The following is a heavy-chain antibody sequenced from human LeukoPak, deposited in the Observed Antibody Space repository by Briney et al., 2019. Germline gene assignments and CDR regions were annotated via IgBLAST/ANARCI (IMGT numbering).Heavy chain of an antibody. V-gene: IGHV3-33*01. Sequence: GGSLRLSCAASGFTFSGYGMHWVRQAPGKGLEWGALIWNDGSKKYYADSVKGRITISRENSKNPLYLQMNSLRAEDTAVYYCARALYSGSFYGMDVWGQGTPVTVSS. CDR3: ARALYSGSFYGMDV. D-gene: IGHD1-26*01. J-gene: IGHJ6*02. CDR2: IWNDGSKK. CDR1: GFTFSGYG.